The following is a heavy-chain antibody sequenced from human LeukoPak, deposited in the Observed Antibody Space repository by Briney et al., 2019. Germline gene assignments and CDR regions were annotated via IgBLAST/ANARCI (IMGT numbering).Heavy chain of an antibody. Sequence: SETLSLTCTVSGGSISSYYWSWIRQPAGKGLEWIGYFYYSGSTNYNPSLKSRVTISVDTSKNQFSLKLSSVTAADTAVYYCANGGYNSPSYNYWGQGTLVTVSS. D-gene: IGHD5-18*01. CDR1: GGSISSYY. V-gene: IGHV4-59*01. CDR3: ANGGYNSPSYNY. CDR2: FYYSGST. J-gene: IGHJ4*02.